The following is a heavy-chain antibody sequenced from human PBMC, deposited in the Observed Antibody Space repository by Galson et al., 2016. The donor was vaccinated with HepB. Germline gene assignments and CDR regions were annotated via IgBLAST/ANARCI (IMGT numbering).Heavy chain of an antibody. V-gene: IGHV2-5*02. CDR1: GFSLSTIGLG. CDR3: AHRRGCTGGDCYGDAFDV. J-gene: IGHJ3*01. Sequence: PALVKPTQTLTLTCTFSGFSLSTIGLGVGWIRQPPGKPPEWLALIYWDDTRRYKTSLRSRLTISKDTSKNQVVLTMTNMGPVDTATYYCAHRRGCTGGDCYGDAFDVWGQGTMITVSS. CDR2: IYWDDTR. D-gene: IGHD2-8*02.